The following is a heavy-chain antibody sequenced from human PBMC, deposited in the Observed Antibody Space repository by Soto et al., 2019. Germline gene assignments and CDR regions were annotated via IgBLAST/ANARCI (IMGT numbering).Heavy chain of an antibody. CDR3: TTDPVTMIVVVPSSG. J-gene: IGHJ4*02. CDR2: IKSKTDGGTT. D-gene: IGHD3-22*01. Sequence: PGGSLRLSCAASGFTFSKAWMSRVRQAPGKGLEWVGRIKSKTDGGTTDYAAPVKGRFTISRDDSKNTLYLQMNSLKTEDTAVYYCTTDPVTMIVVVPSSGWGQGTLVTSPQ. CDR1: GFTFSKAW. V-gene: IGHV3-15*01.